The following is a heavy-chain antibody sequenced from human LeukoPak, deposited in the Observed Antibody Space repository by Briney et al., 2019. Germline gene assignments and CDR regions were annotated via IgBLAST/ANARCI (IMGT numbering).Heavy chain of an antibody. CDR1: GYTFTSYD. CDR3: ARAPEWGKSNFYYYMDV. J-gene: IGHJ6*03. CDR2: MNPNSGNT. Sequence: ASVKVSCKASGYTFTSYDINWVRQATGQGLEWMGWMNPNSGNTGYAQKFQGRVTMTRNTSINTAYMELSSLRSEDTAVYYCARAPEWGKSNFYYYMDVWGKGTTVTASS. V-gene: IGHV1-8*01. D-gene: IGHD1-26*01.